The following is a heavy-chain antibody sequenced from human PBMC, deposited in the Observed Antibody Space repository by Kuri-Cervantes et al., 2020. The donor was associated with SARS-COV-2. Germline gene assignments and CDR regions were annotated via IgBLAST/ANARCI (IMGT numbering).Heavy chain of an antibody. Sequence: SETLSLTCAVSGYSISSSNWWGWIRQPPGKGLERIGYIYYSGSTYYNPSLKSRVTISVDTSKNQFSLKLSSVTAADTAVYYCATVARGAIVATIREGFDYWGQGTLVTVSS. CDR1: GYSISSSNW. J-gene: IGHJ4*02. V-gene: IGHV4-28*01. CDR2: IYYSGST. CDR3: ATVARGAIVATIREGFDY. D-gene: IGHD5-12*01.